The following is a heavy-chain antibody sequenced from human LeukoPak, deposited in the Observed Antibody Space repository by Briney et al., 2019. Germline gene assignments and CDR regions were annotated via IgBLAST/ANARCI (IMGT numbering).Heavy chain of an antibody. Sequence: PGGSLRLSCAASGFTFSSYSMNWVRQAPGKGLEWVSSISSSSSYIYYADSVKGRFTISRDNAKNSLYLQMNSLRAEDTAVYYCARDGSDSSSSYYFDYWGQGTLVTVSS. CDR2: ISSSSSYI. CDR3: ARDGSDSSSSYYFDY. CDR1: GFTFSSYS. V-gene: IGHV3-21*01. J-gene: IGHJ4*02. D-gene: IGHD6-6*01.